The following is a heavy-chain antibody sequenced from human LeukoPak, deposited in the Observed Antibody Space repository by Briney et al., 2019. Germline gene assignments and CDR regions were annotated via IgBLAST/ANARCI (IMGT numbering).Heavy chain of an antibody. CDR2: INHSGST. D-gene: IGHD3-3*01. V-gene: IGHV4-34*01. CDR3: ARSVYDFWSGYRRVMDY. Sequence: PSETLSLTCAVYGGSFSGYYWSWIRQPPGKGLEWIGEINHSGSTNYNPSLKSRVSISVDTFKNQFSLKLSSVTAADTAVYYCARSVYDFWSGYRRVMDYWGQGTLVTVSS. J-gene: IGHJ4*02. CDR1: GGSFSGYY.